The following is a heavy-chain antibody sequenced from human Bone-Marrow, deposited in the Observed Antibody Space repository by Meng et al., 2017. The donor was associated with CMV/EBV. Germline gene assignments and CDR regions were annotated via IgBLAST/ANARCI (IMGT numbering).Heavy chain of an antibody. CDR3: ARVINYYDSSGHNDDAFAI. J-gene: IGHJ3*02. CDR2: ISWNSGSI. CDR1: GFTFDDYA. D-gene: IGHD3-22*01. Sequence: SLKISCAASGFTFDDYAMHWVRQAPGKGLEWVSGISWNSGSIGYADSVKGRFTISRDNAKNSLYLQMNSLRAEDTALYHCARVINYYDSSGHNDDAFAIWGQGKMVNVSS. V-gene: IGHV3-9*01.